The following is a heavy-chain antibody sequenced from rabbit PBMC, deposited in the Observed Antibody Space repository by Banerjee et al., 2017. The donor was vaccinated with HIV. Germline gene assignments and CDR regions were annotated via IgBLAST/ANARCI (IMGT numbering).Heavy chain of an antibody. J-gene: IGHJ4*01. Sequence: QSLEESGGDLVKPGASLTLTCTASGLDFSSSYWICWVRQAPGKGLEWIGCTYTGSGSTDYASWVKGRFTISKTSSTTVTLQMTSLTAADTATYFCASNYVANVGDYFNLWGQGTLVTVS. CDR3: ASNYVANVGDYFNL. V-gene: IGHV1S40*01. CDR2: TYTGSGST. CDR1: GLDFSSSYW. D-gene: IGHD2-1*01.